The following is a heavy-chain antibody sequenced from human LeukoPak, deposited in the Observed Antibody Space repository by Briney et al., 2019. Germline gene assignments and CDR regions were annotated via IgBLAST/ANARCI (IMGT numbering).Heavy chain of an antibody. D-gene: IGHD4-17*01. CDR2: IYYSGTT. J-gene: IGHJ6*02. CDR3: AREDPQTTVPEGMDV. CDR1: GGSISYYY. Sequence: SETLSLPSTVSGGSISYYYWSWIRPSPGKGLEWIGYIYYSGTTNYNPSLKSRVTISLDTSKNQFSLQLRSVTAADTAVYYCAREDPQTTVPEGMDVWGQGTTVTVSS. V-gene: IGHV4-59*01.